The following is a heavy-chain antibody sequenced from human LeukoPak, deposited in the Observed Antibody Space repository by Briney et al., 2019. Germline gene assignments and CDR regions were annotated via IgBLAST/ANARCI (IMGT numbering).Heavy chain of an antibody. Sequence: GGSLRLSCAASGFTFSSYSTNWVRQAPGKGLEWVSYISSSSSTIYYADSVKGRFTISRDNAKNSLYLQMNSLRAEDTAVYYCARVDILTGYYPFDYWGQGTLVTVSS. CDR3: ARVDILTGYYPFDY. J-gene: IGHJ4*02. CDR1: GFTFSSYS. V-gene: IGHV3-48*01. CDR2: ISSSSSTI. D-gene: IGHD3-9*01.